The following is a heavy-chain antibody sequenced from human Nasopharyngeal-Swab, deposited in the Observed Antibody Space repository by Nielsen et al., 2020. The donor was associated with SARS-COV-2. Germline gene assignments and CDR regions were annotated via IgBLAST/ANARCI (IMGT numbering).Heavy chain of an antibody. CDR2: IIPIFGTA. D-gene: IGHD3-3*01. CDR3: ARGDTIFGKGSYDAFDI. V-gene: IGHV1-69*06. Sequence: SVKVSCKASGGTFSSYAISWVRQAPGQGLEWMGGIIPIFGTANYAQKFQGRVTITADKSTSTAYMELSSLRSEDTAVHYCARGDTIFGKGSYDAFDIWGQGTMVTVSS. CDR1: GGTFSSYA. J-gene: IGHJ3*02.